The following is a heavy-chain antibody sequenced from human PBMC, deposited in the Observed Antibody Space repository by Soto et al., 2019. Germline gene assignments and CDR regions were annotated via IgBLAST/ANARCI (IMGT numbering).Heavy chain of an antibody. D-gene: IGHD6-19*01. V-gene: IGHV3-53*01. Sequence: EVQLVESGGGLIQPGGSLRLSCAASGFSVSSKYMTWVRQAPGKGLEWVSVIYGGGTTYYADSVKGRLTISRDNSKTTLYLQMNSLSAEDTAVYYCVQTTGWPGFDFWGQGPLVIVSS. CDR1: GFSVSSKY. J-gene: IGHJ4*02. CDR3: VQTTGWPGFDF. CDR2: IYGGGTT.